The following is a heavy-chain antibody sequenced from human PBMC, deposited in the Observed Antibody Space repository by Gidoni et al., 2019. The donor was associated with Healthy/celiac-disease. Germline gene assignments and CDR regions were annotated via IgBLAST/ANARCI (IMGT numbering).Heavy chain of an antibody. CDR3: ASPWSGYYPHYYYYGMDV. J-gene: IGHJ6*02. Sequence: QLQLQESGPGLVKPSETLSLTCTVSGGSISSSSYYWGWIRQPPGKGLEWIGSIYYSGSTYYNPSLKSRVTISVDTSKNQFSLKLSSVTAADTAVYYCASPWSGYYPHYYYYGMDVWGQGTTVTVSS. CDR1: GGSISSSSYY. V-gene: IGHV4-39*01. CDR2: IYYSGST. D-gene: IGHD3-3*01.